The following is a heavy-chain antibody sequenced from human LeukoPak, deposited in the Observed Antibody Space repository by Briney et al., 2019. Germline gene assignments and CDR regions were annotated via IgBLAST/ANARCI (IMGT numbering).Heavy chain of an antibody. CDR3: ARAAGVTTSFYFDY. V-gene: IGHV3-66*01. D-gene: IGHD4-17*01. Sequence: PGGSLRLSCAASGFTVSSNYMSWVRQAPGKGLEWVSVIYSGGSTYYADSVKGRFTISRDNSKNTLYLQMNSLRAEDTAVYYCARAAGVTTSFYFDYWGQETLVTVSS. J-gene: IGHJ4*02. CDR1: GFTVSSNY. CDR2: IYSGGST.